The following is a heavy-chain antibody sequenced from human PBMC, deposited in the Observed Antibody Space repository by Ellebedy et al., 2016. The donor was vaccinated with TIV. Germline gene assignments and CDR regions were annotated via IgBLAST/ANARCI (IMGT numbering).Heavy chain of an antibody. CDR2: IHAGGST. CDR1: GFSVNGDY. CDR3: ARGINSDS. J-gene: IGHJ4*02. D-gene: IGHD2-15*01. V-gene: IGHV3-53*01. Sequence: GESLKISCAASGFSVNGDYLSWVRQTPVKGLEWVSIIHAGGSTFYADSVKGRFTISRDISRNTVSLQMNSLRAEDTAVYYCARGINSDSWGQGILVTVSS.